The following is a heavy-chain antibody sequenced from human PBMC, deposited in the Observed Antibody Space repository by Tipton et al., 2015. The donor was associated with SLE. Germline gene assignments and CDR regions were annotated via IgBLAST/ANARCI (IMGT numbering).Heavy chain of an antibody. CDR3: AKAEA. J-gene: IGHJ5*02. V-gene: IGHV3-7*01. CDR2: IKPDGSDN. CDR1: GFTFSDHS. Sequence: QLVQSGGGVVQPGGSLRLSCAASGFTFSDHSMSWVRQAPGKGLEWVANIKPDGSDNYYVDSVKGRFTISRDNAKNSLHLQMNSLRVEDTAVYYCAKAEAWGQGTVVTVSS.